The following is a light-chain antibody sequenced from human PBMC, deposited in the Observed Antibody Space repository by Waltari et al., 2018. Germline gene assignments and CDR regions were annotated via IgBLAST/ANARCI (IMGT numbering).Light chain of an antibody. V-gene: IGKV1-5*03. CDR1: QSGSRW. Sequence: TCRDSQSGSRWLAWYQQKPGKAPKLLIYKTSTLESGVPSRFSGSGSGTEFSLTISSLQPDDFATYYCQHYSTYSWTFGQGTKLEIK. CDR3: QHYSTYSWT. J-gene: IGKJ1*01. CDR2: KTS.